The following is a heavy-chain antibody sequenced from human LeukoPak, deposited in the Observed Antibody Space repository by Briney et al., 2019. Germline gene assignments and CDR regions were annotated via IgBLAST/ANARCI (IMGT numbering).Heavy chain of an antibody. CDR2: IYYSGST. CDR3: ARATAPSSPYWPAVPLFDY. D-gene: IGHD2-15*01. V-gene: IGHV4-30-4*08. Sequence: SATLSLTCTVSGGSISSGDYYWSWIRQPPGKCLEWIGYIYYSGSTYYKPSLKSRVTISVDTSKNQFSLNLSSVTAADTARYYCARATAPSSPYWPAVPLFDYWGQGTLVTVSS. CDR1: GGSISSGDYY. J-gene: IGHJ4*02.